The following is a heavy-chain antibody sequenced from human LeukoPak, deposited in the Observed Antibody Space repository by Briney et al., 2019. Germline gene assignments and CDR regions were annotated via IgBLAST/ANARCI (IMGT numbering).Heavy chain of an antibody. V-gene: IGHV3-21*04. CDR3: ARDGHYDILTGYFQD. D-gene: IGHD3-9*01. CDR1: RFTFSSYS. Sequence: GGSLRLSCAASRFTFSSYSMNWVRQAPGKGLEWVSSISSSSSYIYYADSVKGRFTISRDNAKNSLYLQMNSLRAEDTAVYYCARDGHYDILTGYFQDWGQGTLVTVSS. J-gene: IGHJ1*01. CDR2: ISSSSSYI.